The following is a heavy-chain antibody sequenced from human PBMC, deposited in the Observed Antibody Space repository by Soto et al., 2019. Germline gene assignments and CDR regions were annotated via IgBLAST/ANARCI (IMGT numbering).Heavy chain of an antibody. CDR2: IIPIFGTA. J-gene: IGHJ6*02. CDR3: ARDGCGGDCPGYYYYGMDV. Sequence: ASVKVSCKASGGTFSSYAISWVRQAPGQGLEWMGGIIPIFGTANYAQKFQGRVTITADKSTSTAYMELSSLRSEDTAVYYCARDGCGGDCPGYYYYGMDVWGQGTTVTVSS. V-gene: IGHV1-69*06. D-gene: IGHD2-21*02. CDR1: GGTFSSYA.